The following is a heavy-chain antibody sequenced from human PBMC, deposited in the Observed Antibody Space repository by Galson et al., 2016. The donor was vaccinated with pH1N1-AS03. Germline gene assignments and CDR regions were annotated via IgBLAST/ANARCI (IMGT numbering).Heavy chain of an antibody. V-gene: IGHV3-33*01. CDR1: GFTFRDYG. CDR2: IWYDGSNK. D-gene: IGHD5-24*01. J-gene: IGHJ4*02. CDR3: ARDRPNYNGYLDH. Sequence: SLRLSCAASGFTFRDYGFHWVRQAPGKGLEWVAVIWYDGSNKNYVDSVKGRFIVSRDNSNDTLYLQMNSLRAEDTAVYYCARDRPNYNGYLDHRGQGILVTVSS.